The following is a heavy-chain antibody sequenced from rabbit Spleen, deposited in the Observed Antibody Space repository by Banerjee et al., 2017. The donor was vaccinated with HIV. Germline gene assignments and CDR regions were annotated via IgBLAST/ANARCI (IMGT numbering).Heavy chain of an antibody. CDR1: GFSFSSGYD. V-gene: IGHV1S40*01. Sequence: QSLEESGGDLVKPGASLTLTCTASGFSFSSGYDMCWVRQAPGKGLEWIACIDNGSSGSTYYASWAKGRFTISKTSSTTVTLQMTSLTAADTATYFCARDTGTSFSTYGMDLWGQGTLVTVS. CDR2: IDNGSSGST. J-gene: IGHJ6*01. CDR3: ARDTGTSFSTYGMDL. D-gene: IGHD8-1*01.